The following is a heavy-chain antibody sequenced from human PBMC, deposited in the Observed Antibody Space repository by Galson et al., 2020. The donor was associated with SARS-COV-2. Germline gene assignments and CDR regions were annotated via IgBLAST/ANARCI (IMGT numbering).Heavy chain of an antibody. CDR3: ARAGQSPDYYYYYNLDV. V-gene: IGHV1-2*02. D-gene: IGHD3-10*01. CDR2: INPNSGDT. Sequence: ASVKVSCNPSGYTFTGHYMHWVRQAPGQGLEWMGWINPNSGDTKYAQKLQGRVTMTRDTSISTAYMELSRLRSDDTAIYYCARAGQSPDYYYYYNLDVWGQGTTVTVSS. J-gene: IGHJ6*02. CDR1: GYTFTGHY.